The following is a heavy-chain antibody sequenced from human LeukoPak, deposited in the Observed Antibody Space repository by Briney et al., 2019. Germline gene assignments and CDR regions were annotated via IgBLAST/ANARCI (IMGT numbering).Heavy chain of an antibody. CDR2: INHSGST. CDR1: GGSFSGYY. J-gene: IGHJ4*02. CDR3: ASQGSSSVLYY. V-gene: IGHV4-34*01. D-gene: IGHD6-6*01. Sequence: SETLSLTCAVYGGSFSGYYWSWIRQPPGKGLEWIGEINHSGSTNYNPSLKSRVTISVDTSKNQFSLKLSSVTAADTAVYYCASQGSSSVLYYWGQGTLVTVSS.